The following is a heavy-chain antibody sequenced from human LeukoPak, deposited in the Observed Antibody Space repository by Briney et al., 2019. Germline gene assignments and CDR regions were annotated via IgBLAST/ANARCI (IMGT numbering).Heavy chain of an antibody. CDR2: ISGSGGST. V-gene: IGHV3-23*01. J-gene: IGHJ4*02. Sequence: GGSLRLSCAASGFTFSSHAMSWVRQAPGKGLEWVSAISGSGGSTYYADSVKGRFTISRDNSKNTLYLQMSSLRAEDTAVYYCAKPGGLSGYYDLFDYWGQGTLVTVSS. CDR3: AKPGGLSGYYDLFDY. CDR1: GFTFSSHA. D-gene: IGHD3-22*01.